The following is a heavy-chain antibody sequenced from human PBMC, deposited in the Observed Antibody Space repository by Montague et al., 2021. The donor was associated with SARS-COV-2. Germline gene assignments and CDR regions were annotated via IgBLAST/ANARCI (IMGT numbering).Heavy chain of an antibody. Sequence: PALVKPTQTLTLTCTSSGFSLSTSGMCVSWIRQPPGKALEWLARXDWDDDKYYSTSLKTRLTISKDTSKNQVVLTMTNMDPVDTATYYCARTHYYDSSGYHDAFDIWGQGTMVTVSS. CDR1: GFSLSTSGMC. CDR3: ARTHYYDSSGYHDAFDI. J-gene: IGHJ3*02. D-gene: IGHD3-22*01. V-gene: IGHV2-70*11. CDR2: XDWDDDK.